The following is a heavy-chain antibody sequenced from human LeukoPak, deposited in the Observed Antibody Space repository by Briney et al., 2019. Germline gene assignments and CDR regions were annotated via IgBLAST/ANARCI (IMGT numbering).Heavy chain of an antibody. CDR1: GGSISSSSYY. J-gene: IGHJ4*02. CDR3: ARAGLQGTYYDY. D-gene: IGHD5-24*01. V-gene: IGHV4-39*07. Sequence: SETLSLTCTVSGGSISSSSYYWGWIRQPPGKGLEWIGSIYYSGSTYYNPSLKSRVTISVDTSKNQSSLKLSSVTAADTAVYYCARAGLQGTYYDYWGQGTLVTVSS. CDR2: IYYSGST.